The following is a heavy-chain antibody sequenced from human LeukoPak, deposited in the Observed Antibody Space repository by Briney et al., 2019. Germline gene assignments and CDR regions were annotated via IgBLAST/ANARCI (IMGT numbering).Heavy chain of an antibody. J-gene: IGHJ3*02. CDR1: GFTLKIYP. Sequence: GGSLRLSCAAFGFTLKIYPMHWVRQAPGKGLEWLSVISHDGSDKNNADSVKGRFIISRDNSKNTLYLQLNSLRPEDTAMYCAREGVQTTVDAFDMWGLGTMVIVSS. CDR2: ISHDGSDK. D-gene: IGHD4-17*01. CDR3: AREGVQTTVDAFDM. V-gene: IGHV3-30*04.